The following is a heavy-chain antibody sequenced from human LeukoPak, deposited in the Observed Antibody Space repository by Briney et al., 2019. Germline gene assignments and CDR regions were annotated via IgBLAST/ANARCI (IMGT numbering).Heavy chain of an antibody. CDR1: GFTVSSNY. Sequence: GGSLRLSCAASGFTVSSNYMSWVRQAPGEGLEWVSVIYRGGSTNYTESVKGRFTSSRDNSKNPLYLQMNSLRAEYTAVYYCARGGSREYEYYDFWSGYGPLEYWGEGTLVTVPS. CDR3: ARGGSREYEYYDFWSGYGPLEY. CDR2: IYRGGST. J-gene: IGHJ4*02. V-gene: IGHV3-53*01. D-gene: IGHD3-3*01.